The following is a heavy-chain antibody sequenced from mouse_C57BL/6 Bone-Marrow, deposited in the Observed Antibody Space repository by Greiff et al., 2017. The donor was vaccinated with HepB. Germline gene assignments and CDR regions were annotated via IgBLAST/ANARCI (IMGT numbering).Heavy chain of an antibody. V-gene: IGHV14-1*01. CDR3: TTRGLLRFLFDY. D-gene: IGHD1-1*01. J-gene: IGHJ2*01. CDR2: IDPEDGDT. Sequence: VQLQQSGAELVRPGASVKLYCTASGFNIKDYYMHWVKQRPEQGLEWIGRIDPEDGDTEYAPKFQGKATMTADTSSNTAYLQLSSLTSEDTAVYYCTTRGLLRFLFDYWGQGTTLTVSS. CDR1: GFNIKDYY.